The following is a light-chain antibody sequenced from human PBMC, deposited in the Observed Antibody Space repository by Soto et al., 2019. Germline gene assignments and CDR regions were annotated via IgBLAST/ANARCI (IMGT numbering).Light chain of an antibody. CDR3: TSYVGNDIWV. V-gene: IGLV2-8*01. Sequence: SALTQLPSASGSPGQSVTISCTGTSSDVGAYKYVSWYQQYPGKAPKLMIYEVTKRPSGVPDRFSGSKSGNTASLTVSGLQAEDEADYYCTSYVGNDIWVFGGGTKLTVL. CDR1: SSDVGAYKY. J-gene: IGLJ3*02. CDR2: EVT.